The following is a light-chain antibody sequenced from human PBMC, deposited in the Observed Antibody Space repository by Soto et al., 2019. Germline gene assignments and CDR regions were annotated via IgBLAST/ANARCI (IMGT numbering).Light chain of an antibody. CDR1: QSVSSY. Sequence: EIVLTQSPATLSLSPGERATLSCRASQSVSSYLAWSQQKPAQAPRLLIYGASTRATGISARFSGSGSGTEFTLTISSLQSEDFEVYYCQQYKNWLTWTFGQGTKV. J-gene: IGKJ1*01. CDR2: GAS. V-gene: IGKV3-15*01. CDR3: QQYKNWLTWT.